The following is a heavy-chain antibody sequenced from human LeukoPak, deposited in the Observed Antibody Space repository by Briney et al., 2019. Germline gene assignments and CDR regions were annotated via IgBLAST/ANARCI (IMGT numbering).Heavy chain of an antibody. CDR3: ARGRLRFLEWTPLSVLGY. D-gene: IGHD3-3*01. CDR2: INPNSGGT. CDR1: GYTFTGYN. Sequence: ASVKVSCKASGYTFTGYNMHWVRQAPGQGLEWMGWINPNSGGTNYAQKFQGRVTMTRDTSISTAYMELSRLRSDDTAVYYCARGRLRFLEWTPLSVLGYWGQGTLVTVSS. V-gene: IGHV1-2*02. J-gene: IGHJ4*02.